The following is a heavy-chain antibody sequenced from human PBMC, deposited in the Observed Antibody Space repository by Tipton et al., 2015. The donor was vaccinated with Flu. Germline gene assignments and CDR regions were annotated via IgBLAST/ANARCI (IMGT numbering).Heavy chain of an antibody. Sequence: SLRLSCAASGFTLSPYAMHWVRQAPGKGLEWVAGLSLDAIYKFYADSVRGRFAISRDNSKNTLSLEMNSLRPEDTAVYYCARDGDRDSKPGHIFRDTWGR. CDR1: GFTLSPYA. V-gene: IGHV3-30*09. J-gene: IGHJ2*01. CDR3: ARDGDRDSKPGHIFRDT. D-gene: IGHD2-21*01. CDR2: LSLDAIYK.